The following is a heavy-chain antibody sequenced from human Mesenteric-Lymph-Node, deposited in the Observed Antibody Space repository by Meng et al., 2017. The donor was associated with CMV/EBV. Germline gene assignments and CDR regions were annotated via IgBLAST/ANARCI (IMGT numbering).Heavy chain of an antibody. V-gene: IGHV3-7*01. CDR3: ARDTLLVSVDRALVATYYYYGMDV. Sequence: GVLKISCAASGFTFSSSAMHWVRQAPGKGLEWLANIKQDGSEKYYVDSVKGRFTISRDNAKNSLYLQVNSLRPEDTAVYYCARDTLLVSVDRALVATYYYYGMDVWGQGTTVTVSS. CDR2: IKQDGSEK. J-gene: IGHJ6*02. D-gene: IGHD2-15*01. CDR1: GFTFSSSA.